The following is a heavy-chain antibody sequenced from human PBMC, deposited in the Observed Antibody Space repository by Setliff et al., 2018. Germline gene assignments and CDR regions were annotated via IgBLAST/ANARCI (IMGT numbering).Heavy chain of an antibody. CDR1: GSTFTNYG. V-gene: IGHV1-18*01. Sequence: ASVKVSCKASGSTFTNYGINWVRQAPGQGLEWMGWISAYTGNTNYAQKLQGRVSMTTDTSTSTAYMELRSLTSDDTAVYYCSRLVRYCTTTTCQRASGAEFWGQGTLVTVSS. CDR2: ISAYTGNT. CDR3: SRLVRYCTTTTCQRASGAEF. D-gene: IGHD2-8*01. J-gene: IGHJ4*02.